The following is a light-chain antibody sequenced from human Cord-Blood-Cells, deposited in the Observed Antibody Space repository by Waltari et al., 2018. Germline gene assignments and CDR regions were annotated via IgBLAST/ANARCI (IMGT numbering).Light chain of an antibody. CDR3: QTWGTGIRV. CDR1: SGHSSYA. Sequence: QLVLTQSPSASASLGASVKLTCTLSSGHSSYAIACHQQQPEKGPRYLMKLNSDGSHSKGDEIPDRFSGSSSGAERYLTISSLQSEDEADYYCQTWGTGIRVFGGGTKLTVL. V-gene: IGLV4-69*01. CDR2: LNSDGSH. J-gene: IGLJ3*02.